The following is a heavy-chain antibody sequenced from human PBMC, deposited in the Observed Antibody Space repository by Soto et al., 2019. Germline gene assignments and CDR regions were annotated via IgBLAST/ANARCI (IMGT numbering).Heavy chain of an antibody. CDR2: IYRGDSDT. CDR3: ARQKLWMATISNYAFDV. V-gene: IGHV5-51*01. CDR1: GYTFNTYC. Sequence: PGESLKISCKGSGYTFNTYCIGWVREMPGKALEWMGFIYRGDSDTTYSPSCQGQVTISVDKSISTAYLQWSSLKVSDTAIYYGARQKLWMATISNYAFDVWGQGTKVTVSS. D-gene: IGHD2-21*01. J-gene: IGHJ3*01.